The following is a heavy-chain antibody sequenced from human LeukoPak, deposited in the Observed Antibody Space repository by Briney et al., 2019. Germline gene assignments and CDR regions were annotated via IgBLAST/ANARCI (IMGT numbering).Heavy chain of an antibody. CDR3: ARGGSSWYADY. CDR2: IHYSGST. CDR1: GGSLSSYY. J-gene: IGHJ4*02. D-gene: IGHD6-13*01. Sequence: PAETLSLTCSVSGGSLSSYYWSWIRQPPEKGLEWMGYIHYSGSTSYNLSLESRVTITVDTSKNQFSLKVSSVTAADTAVYYRARGGSSWYADYWGQGTLVTVSS. V-gene: IGHV4-59*01.